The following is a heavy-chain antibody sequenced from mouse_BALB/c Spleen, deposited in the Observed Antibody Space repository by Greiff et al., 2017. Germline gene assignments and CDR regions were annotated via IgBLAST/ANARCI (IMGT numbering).Heavy chain of an antibody. D-gene: IGHD2-4*01. CDR3: ARSTMITTLYYYAMDY. CDR2: IWSGGST. CDR1: GFSLTSYG. V-gene: IGHV2-2*02. J-gene: IGHJ4*01. Sequence: QVQLQQSGPGLVQPSQSLSITCTVSGFSLTSYGVHWVRQSPGKGLEWLGVIWSGGSTDYNAAFISRLSISKDNSKSQVFFKMNSLQANDTAIYYCARSTMITTLYYYAMDYWGQGTSVTVSS.